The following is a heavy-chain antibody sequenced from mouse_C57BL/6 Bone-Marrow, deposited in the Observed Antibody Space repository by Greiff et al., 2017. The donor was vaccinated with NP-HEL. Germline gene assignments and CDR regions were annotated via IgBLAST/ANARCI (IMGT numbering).Heavy chain of an antibody. CDR2: IHPNSSNT. Sequence: VQLLQPGADLVKPGASVKLSCTASGYTFTSYWMHWVQQTPGQGLEWIGTIHPNSSNTNYNEKFKSKATLTVDKSSSTAYLQLSNLTSEDSAVNYCARGDYCDTLDYWGQGTTLTVSS. J-gene: IGHJ2*01. CDR3: ARGDYCDTLDY. CDR1: GYTFTSYW. D-gene: IGHD1-1*01. V-gene: IGHV1-64*01.